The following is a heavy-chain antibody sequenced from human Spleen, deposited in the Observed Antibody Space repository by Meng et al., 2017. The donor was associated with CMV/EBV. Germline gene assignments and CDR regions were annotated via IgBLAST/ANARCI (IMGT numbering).Heavy chain of an antibody. J-gene: IGHJ3*02. CDR3: AVNYFAERGAFDI. V-gene: IGHV1-2*02. D-gene: IGHD3-9*01. CDR1: GYTFTGYY. Sequence: ASVKVSCKASGYTFTGYYMHWVRQAPGQGLEWMGWINPNSGGTNYAQKFQGRVTMTRDTSISTAYMEVSRLTSDDTAVYYCAVNYFAERGAFDIWGQGTMVTVSS. CDR2: INPNSGGT.